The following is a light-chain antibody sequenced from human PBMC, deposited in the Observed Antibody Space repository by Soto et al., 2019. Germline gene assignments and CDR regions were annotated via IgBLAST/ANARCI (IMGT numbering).Light chain of an antibody. J-gene: IGKJ3*01. CDR1: QSISSW. CDR2: DVS. Sequence: GDRVTITCCACQSISSWLAWYQQKPGKAPKLLISDVSNLESAVPSRFSGSGSGTEFTLTISSLQPDDFATYYCQQYNSYSLFTFGPGTKVDIK. V-gene: IGKV1-5*01. CDR3: QQYNSYSLFT.